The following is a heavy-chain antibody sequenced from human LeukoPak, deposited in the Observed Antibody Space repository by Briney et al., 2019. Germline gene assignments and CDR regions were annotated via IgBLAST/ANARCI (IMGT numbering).Heavy chain of an antibody. CDR2: ISAYNGNT. Sequence: EASVKVSCKASGYTFTSYGISWVRQAPGQGLEWMGWISAYNGNTNYAQKLQGRVTMTTDTSTSTAYMELRSLRSDDTAVYYCARAEGYYGSGSYRYYFDYWGQGTLVTVSS. CDR1: GYTFTSYG. V-gene: IGHV1-18*01. D-gene: IGHD3-10*01. CDR3: ARAEGYYGSGSYRYYFDY. J-gene: IGHJ4*02.